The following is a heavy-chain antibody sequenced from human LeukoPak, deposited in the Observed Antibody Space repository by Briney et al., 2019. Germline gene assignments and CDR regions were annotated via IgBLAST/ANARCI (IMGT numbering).Heavy chain of an antibody. CDR3: ARATRITIFGVVMRSYFDY. CDR2: IYHSGST. CDR1: GGSISSGGYS. Sequence: SETLSLTCAVSGGSISSGGYSWSWIRQPPGKGLEWIGYIYHSGSTNYNPSLKSRVTISVDTSKNQFSLKLSSVTAADTAVYYCARATRITIFGVVMRSYFDYWGQGTLVTVSS. V-gene: IGHV4-30-2*01. D-gene: IGHD3-3*01. J-gene: IGHJ4*02.